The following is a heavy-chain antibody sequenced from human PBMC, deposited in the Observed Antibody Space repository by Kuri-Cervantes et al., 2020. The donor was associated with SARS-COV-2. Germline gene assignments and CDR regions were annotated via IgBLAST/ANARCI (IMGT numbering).Heavy chain of an antibody. CDR2: IYHSGSA. D-gene: IGHD2-2*01. Sequence: LRLSCAVSGGSISSGGYSWSWVRQPPGKGLEWTGYIYHSGSAYYNPSLKSRVTISVDRSKNQFSLKLSSVTAADTAVYYCARGPSPGYCSSTSCYPREYYFDYWGQGTLVTVSS. J-gene: IGHJ4*02. CDR1: GGSISSGGYS. V-gene: IGHV4-30-2*01. CDR3: ARGPSPGYCSSTSCYPREYYFDY.